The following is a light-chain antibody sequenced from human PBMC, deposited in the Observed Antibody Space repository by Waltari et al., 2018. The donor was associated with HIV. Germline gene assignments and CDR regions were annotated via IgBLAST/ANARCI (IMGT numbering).Light chain of an antibody. Sequence: QSALTHPAPVPGCPAQTITISCTGTRLDAGAYNHVSWYQQHPGKAPKLLIYEVTNRPSGVSNRFSGSKSGNTASLTISGLQAEDEADYYCISYRSGFTLMFGGGTKLTVL. CDR2: EVT. CDR3: ISYRSGFTLM. V-gene: IGLV2-14*01. J-gene: IGLJ3*02. CDR1: RLDAGAYNH.